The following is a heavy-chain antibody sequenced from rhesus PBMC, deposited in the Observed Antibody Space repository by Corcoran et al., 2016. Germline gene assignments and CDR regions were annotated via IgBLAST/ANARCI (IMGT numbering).Heavy chain of an antibody. V-gene: IGHV4-165*01. D-gene: IGHD3-28*01. CDR1: GGSFSGYY. CDR3: ARVDTTNYYGSGYSSHFDY. Sequence: QVQLQESGPGLVKPSETLSLTCAAYGGSFSGYYWGWLRPPPGKGLGGMGYISGSSGSTAYNPSLKSRVTISTDTSKNQFSLKLISVTAADTAVYYCARVDTTNYYGSGYSSHFDYWGQGVLVTVSS. CDR2: ISGSSGST. J-gene: IGHJ4*01.